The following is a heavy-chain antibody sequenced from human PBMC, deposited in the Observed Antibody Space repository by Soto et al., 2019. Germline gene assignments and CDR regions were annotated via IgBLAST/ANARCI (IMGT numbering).Heavy chain of an antibody. CDR2: INPSGGAT. V-gene: IGHV1-46*01. Sequence: ASVKVSCKASGYIFTTYYMHWLRQAPGQGLEWVGIINPSGGATSYAEKFQGRVTMTRDTSTSTFYTELSSLRFEDTAVYYCARVLRGYSYHHGANYYYGMDVWGQGTT. D-gene: IGHD5-18*01. CDR3: ARVLRGYSYHHGANYYYGMDV. J-gene: IGHJ6*02. CDR1: GYIFTTYY.